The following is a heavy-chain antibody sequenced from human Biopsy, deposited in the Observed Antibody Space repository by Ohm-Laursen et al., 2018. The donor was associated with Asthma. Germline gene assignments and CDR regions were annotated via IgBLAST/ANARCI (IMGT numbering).Heavy chain of an antibody. V-gene: IGHV3-23*01. CDR2: ISDGGHST. Sequence: LRLSCAASGFSFFTYGMRWVRRAPGKGLEWVAVISDGGHSTNYADSVRGRFTVSRDDSRDTLYLHLNSLTAEDTAVYFCARGGYCSGVTCLPFDRWGQGTRVSVSS. D-gene: IGHD6-19*01. J-gene: IGHJ4*02. CDR3: ARGGYCSGVTCLPFDR. CDR1: GFSFFTYG.